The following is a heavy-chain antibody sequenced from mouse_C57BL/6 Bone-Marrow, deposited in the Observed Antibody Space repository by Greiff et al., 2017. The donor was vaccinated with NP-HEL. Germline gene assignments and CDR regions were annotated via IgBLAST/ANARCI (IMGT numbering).Heavy chain of an antibody. CDR3: ARSGANWDWFAY. CDR2: IYPRSGNT. CDR1: GYTFTSYG. V-gene: IGHV1-81*01. J-gene: IGHJ3*01. D-gene: IGHD4-1*01. Sequence: VKVVESGAELARPGASVKLSCKASGYTFTSYGISWVKQRTGQGLEWIGEIYPRSGNTYYNEKFKGKATLTADKSSSTAYMELRSLTSEDSAVYFCARSGANWDWFAYWGQGTLVTVSA.